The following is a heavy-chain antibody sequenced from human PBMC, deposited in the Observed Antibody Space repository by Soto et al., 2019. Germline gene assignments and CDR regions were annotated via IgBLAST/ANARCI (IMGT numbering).Heavy chain of an antibody. Sequence: GGYLRLSCAASGFTFSSYAMHRVRQAPGKGLEWVAVISYDGSNKYYADSVQGRFTISRDNSKNTLYLQMNSLRAEDTAVSYFPRESIVLTVYAMGGDDSDIRGEGTRVTVS. V-gene: IGHV3-30-3*01. CDR2: ISYDGSNK. J-gene: IGHJ3*02. D-gene: IGHD2-8*01. CDR3: PRESIVLTVYAMGGDDSDI. CDR1: GFTFSSYA.